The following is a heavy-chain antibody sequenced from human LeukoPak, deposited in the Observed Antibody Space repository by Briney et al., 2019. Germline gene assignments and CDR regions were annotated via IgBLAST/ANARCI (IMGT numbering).Heavy chain of an antibody. CDR1: GFSLTSTRMA. J-gene: IGHJ4*02. CDR3: AHRPMVRGVDPFDY. D-gene: IGHD3-10*01. CDR2: VYWDNDK. Sequence: SGPTLVNPTQTLTLICTVSGFSLTSTRMAVGWIRQPPGKALEWLALVYWDNDKRYSPSLQSRLTITTDTSKNQVVLTMTNMDPVDTATYYCAHRPMVRGVDPFDYWGQGTLVTVSS. V-gene: IGHV2-5*02.